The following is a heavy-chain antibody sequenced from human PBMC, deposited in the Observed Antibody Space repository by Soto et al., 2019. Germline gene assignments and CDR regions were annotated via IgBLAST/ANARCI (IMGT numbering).Heavy chain of an antibody. CDR1: GYSISSGYY. CDR3: ARATYYYDSSGTLDY. D-gene: IGHD3-22*01. Sequence: ETLSLTCAVSGYSISSGYYWGWVRQPPGKGLEWTGSIYHSGSTYYNPSLKSRVTISVETSKNQFSLKLSSVTAADTAVYYCARATYYYDSSGTLDYWGQGTLVTVSS. V-gene: IGHV4-38-2*01. J-gene: IGHJ4*02. CDR2: IYHSGST.